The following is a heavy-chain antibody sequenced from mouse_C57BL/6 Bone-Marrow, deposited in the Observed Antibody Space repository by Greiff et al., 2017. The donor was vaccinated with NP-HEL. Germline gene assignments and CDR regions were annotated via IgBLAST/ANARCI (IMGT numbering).Heavy chain of an antibody. D-gene: IGHD4-1*01. CDR1: GFTFSSYA. Sequence: EVMLVESGGGLVKPGGSLKLSCAASGFTFSSYAMSWVRQTPEKRLEWVATISDGGSYTYYPDNVKGRFTISRDNAKNNLYLQMSHLKSEDTAMYYCARDQVGRGDFDYWGQGTTLTVSS. CDR2: ISDGGSYT. CDR3: ARDQVGRGDFDY. J-gene: IGHJ2*01. V-gene: IGHV5-4*01.